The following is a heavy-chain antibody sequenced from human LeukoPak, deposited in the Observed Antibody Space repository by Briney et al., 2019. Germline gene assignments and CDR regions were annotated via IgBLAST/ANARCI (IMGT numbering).Heavy chain of an antibody. V-gene: IGHV3-23*01. CDR3: AKDRSSYGDYFDY. CDR1: GLTFSSYA. J-gene: IGHJ4*02. CDR2: ISGSGGSR. Sequence: RGSLRLSCAASGLTFSSYAMSWVRQAPGKGLEWVSAISGSGGSRYYADSVKGRFTISRDNSKNTLYLQMNSLRAEDTAVYYCAKDRSSYGDYFDYWGQGTLVTVSS. D-gene: IGHD4-17*01.